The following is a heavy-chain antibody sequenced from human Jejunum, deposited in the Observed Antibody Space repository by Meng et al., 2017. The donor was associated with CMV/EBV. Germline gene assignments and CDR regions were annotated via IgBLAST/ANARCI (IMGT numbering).Heavy chain of an antibody. CDR3: ARSGVPAAILDY. CDR2: IYNRGST. V-gene: IGHV4-59*01. CDR1: VGSIISYY. Sequence: TVSVGSIISYYWSWVRQPPGKGLEWIGYIYNRGSTNYNPSLQGRATISVDTSKNQFSLKVTSVTAADTAVYYCARSGVPAAILDYWGQGMLVTVSS. D-gene: IGHD2-2*02. J-gene: IGHJ4*02.